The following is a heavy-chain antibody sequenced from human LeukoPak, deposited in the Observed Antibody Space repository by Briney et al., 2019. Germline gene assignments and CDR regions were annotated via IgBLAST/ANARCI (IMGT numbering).Heavy chain of an antibody. CDR1: GGSFSGYY. Sequence: SETLSLTCAVYGGSFSGYYWSWIRQPPGKGLEWIGEINHSGSTNYNPSLNSGATISVDTSNNQFALKLSSVTAADTAVYYCASRSMVRGVREDYWGQGTLVTVSS. V-gene: IGHV4-34*01. CDR3: ASRSMVRGVREDY. D-gene: IGHD3-10*01. J-gene: IGHJ4*02. CDR2: INHSGST.